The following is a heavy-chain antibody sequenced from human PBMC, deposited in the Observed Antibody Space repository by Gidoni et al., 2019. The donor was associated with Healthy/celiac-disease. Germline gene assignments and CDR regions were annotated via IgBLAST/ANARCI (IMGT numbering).Heavy chain of an antibody. Sequence: QVQLQESGPGLVKPSETLSLTCTVSGGSVSSGSYYWSWIRQPPGKGLEWIGYIYYSGSTNYNPSLKSRVTISVDTSKNQFSLKLSSVTAADTAVYYCARVVNDFWSGYCFDYWGQGTLVTVSS. CDR3: ARVVNDFWSGYCFDY. D-gene: IGHD3-3*01. CDR1: GGSVSSGSYY. V-gene: IGHV4-61*01. J-gene: IGHJ4*02. CDR2: IYYSGST.